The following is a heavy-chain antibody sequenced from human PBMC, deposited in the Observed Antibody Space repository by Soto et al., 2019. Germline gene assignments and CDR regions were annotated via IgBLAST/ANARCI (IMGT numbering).Heavy chain of an antibody. CDR2: ISSSSSYI. D-gene: IGHD1-26*01. V-gene: IGHV3-21*01. CDR3: ARDREADYYYYGMDV. J-gene: IGHJ6*02. Sequence: PGGSLRLSCAASGFTFSSYSMNWVRQAPGKGLEWVSSISSSSSYIYYADSVKGRFTISRDNAKNSLYLQMNSLRAEDTAVYYCARDREADYYYYGMDVWGQGTTVTVSS. CDR1: GFTFSSYS.